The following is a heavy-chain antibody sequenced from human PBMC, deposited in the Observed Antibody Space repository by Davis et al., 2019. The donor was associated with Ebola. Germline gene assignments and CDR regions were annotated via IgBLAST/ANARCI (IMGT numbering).Heavy chain of an antibody. V-gene: IGHV3-7*01. J-gene: IGHJ6*02. CDR2: IKEDGSVK. D-gene: IGHD5-18*01. CDR3: ARDIVDAAICGMDV. CDR1: GFIMSKYW. Sequence: GESLKISCEASGFIMSKYWMAWGRQAPGKGPEWVAHIKEDGSVKDYVDSVKGRFTVSRDDAKNSLFLQMDSLRAEDTAVYYCARDIVDAAICGMDVWGQGTTVSVSS.